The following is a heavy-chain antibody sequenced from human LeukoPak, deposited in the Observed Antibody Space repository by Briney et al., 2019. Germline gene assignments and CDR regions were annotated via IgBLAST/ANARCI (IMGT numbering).Heavy chain of an antibody. D-gene: IGHD2-2*01. Sequence: ASVKVSCKASGYTFTNYGISWVRQAPGQGLEWMGWISAYNGNTNYAQKLQGRVTMTTDTSTSTAYMELRSLRSDDTAVYYCARESPLGYCSSTSCSSYYYYYMDVWGKGTTVTVSS. V-gene: IGHV1-18*01. J-gene: IGHJ6*03. CDR2: ISAYNGNT. CDR1: GYTFTNYG. CDR3: ARESPLGYCSSTSCSSYYYYYMDV.